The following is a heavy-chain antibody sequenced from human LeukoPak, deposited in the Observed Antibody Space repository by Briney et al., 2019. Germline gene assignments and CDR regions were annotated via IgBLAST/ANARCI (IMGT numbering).Heavy chain of an antibody. V-gene: IGHV3-21*01. CDR3: ARDQAAGSYFDY. Sequence: PGGSLRLSCAASGFTFSSYSMNWVRQAPGKGLEWVSSISSNSSYIYYADSVKGRFTISRDNAKNSLYLQMNSLRAEDTAVYYCARDQAAGSYFDYWGQGTLVTVSS. CDR1: GFTFSSYS. CDR2: ISSNSSYI. D-gene: IGHD6-13*01. J-gene: IGHJ4*02.